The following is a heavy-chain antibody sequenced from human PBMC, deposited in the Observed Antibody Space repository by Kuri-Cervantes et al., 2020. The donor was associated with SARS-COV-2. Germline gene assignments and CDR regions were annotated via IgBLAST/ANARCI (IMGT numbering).Heavy chain of an antibody. CDR3: ARDPLGFTFGGVIVDAFDI. J-gene: IGHJ3*02. D-gene: IGHD3-16*02. CDR2: IYTSGST. Sequence: SETLSLTCTVSGGSISSYYWSWIRQPAGKGLEWIGRIYTSGSTNYNPSLKSRVTMSVDTSKNQFSLKLSSVTAADTAVYYCARDPLGFTFGGVIVDAFDIWGQGTMVTVSS. V-gene: IGHV4-4*07. CDR1: GGSISSYY.